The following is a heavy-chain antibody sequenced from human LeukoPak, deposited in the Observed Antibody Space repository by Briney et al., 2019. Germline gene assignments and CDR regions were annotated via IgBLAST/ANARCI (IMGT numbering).Heavy chain of an antibody. J-gene: IGHJ3*02. D-gene: IGHD6-19*01. Sequence: GGSLRLSCAASGFTFSIYSMNWVRQAPGKGLEWVSSISSSSSYTYYADSVKGRFTISRDNAKNSVYLQMNSLRAEDTAVYYCARGSSLIAVAGTGDFDAFDIWGQGTMVTVSS. CDR3: ARGSSLIAVAGTGDFDAFDI. CDR1: GFTFSIYS. V-gene: IGHV3-21*01. CDR2: ISSSSSYT.